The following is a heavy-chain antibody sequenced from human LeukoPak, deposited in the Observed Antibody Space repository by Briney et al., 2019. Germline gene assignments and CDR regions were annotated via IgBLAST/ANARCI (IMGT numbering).Heavy chain of an antibody. V-gene: IGHV1-18*01. D-gene: IGHD2-2*01. CDR3: ARGDHCSSTSCYGITVDYYYYYGMDV. Sequence: ASVKVSCKASGYTFANSNFNWVRQAPGQGLEWMGWISAYNGNTNYAQKLQGRVTMTTDTSTSTAYMELRSLRSDDTAVYYCARGDHCSSTSCYGITVDYYYYYGMDVWGQGTTVTVSS. J-gene: IGHJ6*02. CDR1: GYTFANSN. CDR2: ISAYNGNT.